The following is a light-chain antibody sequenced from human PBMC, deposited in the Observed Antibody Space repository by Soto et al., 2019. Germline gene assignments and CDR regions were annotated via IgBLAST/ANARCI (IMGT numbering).Light chain of an antibody. CDR2: DVT. J-gene: IGLJ1*01. Sequence: QSALTQPASVSGSPGQSITISCTGTSSDVGGYNYVSWYQQHPGKAPKLLIYDVTNRPSGVSDRFSGSKSGNTASLTISGLQDEDEADYYCTSYAINITRYIFGTGTKLT. CDR3: TSYAINITRYI. V-gene: IGLV2-14*01. CDR1: SSDVGGYNY.